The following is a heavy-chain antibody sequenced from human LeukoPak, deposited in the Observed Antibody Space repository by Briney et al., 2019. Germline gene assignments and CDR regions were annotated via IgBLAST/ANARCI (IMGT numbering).Heavy chain of an antibody. V-gene: IGHV1-69*05. CDR3: ARAAASEYYSPI. Sequence: GASVKVSCKASGGTFSSYAISWVRQAPGQGLEWMGGIIPIFGTANYAQKFQGRVTITTDESTCTAYMELSSLRSEDTAVYYCARAAASEYYSPIWGQGTMVTVSS. J-gene: IGHJ3*02. CDR2: IIPIFGTA. CDR1: GGTFSSYA. D-gene: IGHD4-11*01.